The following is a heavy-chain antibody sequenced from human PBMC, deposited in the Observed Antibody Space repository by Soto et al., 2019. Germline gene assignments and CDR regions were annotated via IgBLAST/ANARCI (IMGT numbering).Heavy chain of an antibody. D-gene: IGHD3-16*01. Sequence: QLQLQESGPGLVKSSETLSLTCSVSGGSIDSTDLYWVWVRQAPGEGLGWIGRTYYRRNTYYNPCLRSRVSLSVDTSKNQFSLRLSSVTAADPAVYYCARHGHWAPFDDWGQGTLVTVSS. J-gene: IGHJ4*02. CDR1: GGSIDSTDLY. V-gene: IGHV4-39*01. CDR2: TYYRRNT. CDR3: ARHGHWAPFDD.